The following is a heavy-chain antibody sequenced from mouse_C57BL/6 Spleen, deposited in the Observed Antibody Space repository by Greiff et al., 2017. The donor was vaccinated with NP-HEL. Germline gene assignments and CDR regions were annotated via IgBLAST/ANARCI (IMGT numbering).Heavy chain of an antibody. CDR2: ISSGSSTI. CDR1: GFTFSDYG. J-gene: IGHJ3*01. Sequence: EVKLVESGGGLVKPGGSLKLSCAASGFTFSDYGMHWVRQAPEKGLEWVAYISSGSSTIYYADTVKGRFTISRDNAKNTLFLQMTSLRSEDTAMYYCARTVYDYDWFAYWGQGTLVTVSA. D-gene: IGHD2-4*01. V-gene: IGHV5-17*01. CDR3: ARTVYDYDWFAY.